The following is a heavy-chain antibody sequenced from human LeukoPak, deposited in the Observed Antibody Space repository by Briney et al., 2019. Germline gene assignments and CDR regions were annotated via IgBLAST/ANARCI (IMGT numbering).Heavy chain of an antibody. CDR2: IHTNTGNP. CDR1: GYTFTAYP. Sequence: ASVKVSCKASGYTFTAYPLNWVRQAPGQGLKWMGWIHTNTGNPTYAQGFTGRFVFSLDTSVSTAYLQISSLKAEDTAVYYCARVQGNYDSSDYAYDFWGQGTLVTVSS. CDR3: ARVQGNYDSSDYAYDF. D-gene: IGHD3-22*01. V-gene: IGHV7-4-1*02. J-gene: IGHJ4*02.